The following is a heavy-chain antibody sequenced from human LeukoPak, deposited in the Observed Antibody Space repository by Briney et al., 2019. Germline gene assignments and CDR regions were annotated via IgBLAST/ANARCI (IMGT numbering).Heavy chain of an antibody. J-gene: IGHJ4*02. CDR3: ARTCGGDSFHTDN. Sequence: ASVKVSCKASGYTFTGYYMHWVRQAPGQGLEWMGWMNPNSGNTGYAQKFQGRVTMTRNTSISTAYMELSSLRSEDTAVYYCARTCGGDSFHTDNWGQGTLVTVSS. CDR2: MNPNSGNT. V-gene: IGHV1-8*02. CDR1: GYTFTGYY. D-gene: IGHD2-21*02.